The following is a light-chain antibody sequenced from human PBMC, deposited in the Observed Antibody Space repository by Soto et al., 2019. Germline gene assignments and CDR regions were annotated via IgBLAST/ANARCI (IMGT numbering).Light chain of an antibody. CDR2: DVT. V-gene: IGLV2-14*01. CDR3: RSYTSSSTYV. CDR1: RSDVGGYNY. J-gene: IGLJ1*01. Sequence: SVLTQPASVSGSPGQSITISCTGTRSDVGGYNYVYWHQQHPGKAPKLMIYDVTNRPSGVSDRFSGSKSGNTASLTISGLQAEDEADYYCRSYTSSSTYVFGAGTKVTVL.